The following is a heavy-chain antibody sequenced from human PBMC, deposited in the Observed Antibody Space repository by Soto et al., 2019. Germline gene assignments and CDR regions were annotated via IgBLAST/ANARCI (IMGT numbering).Heavy chain of an antibody. V-gene: IGHV3-23*01. CDR1: GFTFSSYA. CDR2: ISGSGGST. CDR3: AKDAKRFLEWLSPTLAAYYYYMDV. D-gene: IGHD3-3*01. J-gene: IGHJ6*03. Sequence: PGGSLRLSCAASGFTFSSYAMSWVRQAPGKGLEWVSAISGSGGSTYYADSVKGRFTISRDNSKNTLYLQMNSLRAEDTAVYYCAKDAKRFLEWLSPTLAAYYYYMDVWGKGTTVTVSS.